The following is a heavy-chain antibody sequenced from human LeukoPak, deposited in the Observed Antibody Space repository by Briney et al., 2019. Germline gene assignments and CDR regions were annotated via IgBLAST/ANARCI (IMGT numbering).Heavy chain of an antibody. CDR3: AREQRGGASYDKYFDY. V-gene: IGHV1-46*01. D-gene: IGHD2-21*01. CDR1: GYAFTRLY. CDR2: LNPTGGGV. J-gene: IGHJ4*02. Sequence: ASVKVSCKTSGYAFTRLYIHWVRHACGQGLVWLGILNPTGGGVSYAQQFQSRGTMTIDTSTSTVYTVLSSLRSEDTAVYYCAREQRGGASYDKYFDYWGQGTLVTVSS.